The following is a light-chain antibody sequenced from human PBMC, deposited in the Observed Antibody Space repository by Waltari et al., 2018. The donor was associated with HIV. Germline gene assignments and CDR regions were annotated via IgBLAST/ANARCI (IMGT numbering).Light chain of an antibody. V-gene: IGKV3-20*01. CDR3: QQYSTSPYT. Sequence: ETVLTQSPSTLSLSPGERATLSCRASQSVSSSYLAWYQQKPGQAPRLLIYGASARATDIPDRFSGTGSGTDFTLTISRLEPEDFAVYYCQQYSTSPYTFGQGTKLEIK. CDR1: QSVSSSY. J-gene: IGKJ2*01. CDR2: GAS.